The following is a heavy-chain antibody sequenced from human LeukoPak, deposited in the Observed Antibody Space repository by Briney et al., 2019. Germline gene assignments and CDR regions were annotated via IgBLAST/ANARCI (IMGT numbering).Heavy chain of an antibody. Sequence: SETLSLTCTVSGGSISSYYWSWIRQPPGKGLEWIGEINHSGSTNYNPSLKSRVTISVDTSKNQFSLKLSSVTAADTAVYYCARGQLAVDYWGQGTLVTVSS. V-gene: IGHV4-34*01. CDR3: ARGQLAVDY. CDR2: INHSGST. J-gene: IGHJ4*02. CDR1: GGSISSYY. D-gene: IGHD6-13*01.